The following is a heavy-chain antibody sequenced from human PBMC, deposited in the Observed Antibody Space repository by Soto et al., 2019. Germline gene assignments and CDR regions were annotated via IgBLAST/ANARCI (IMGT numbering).Heavy chain of an antibody. Sequence: ASVKVSCQGSGYSLSDLSIHWVRQAPGKGLEWMGGLDAEDGETIYAQKLQRRGTMTEHTSTDTAYMEVSSLTSEDTAMYYCATLPRTIERTPAAIWSFDSWGQGTLVTVSS. V-gene: IGHV1-24*01. J-gene: IGHJ4*02. D-gene: IGHD2-2*01. CDR3: ATLPRTIERTPAAIWSFDS. CDR2: LDAEDGET. CDR1: GYSLSDLS.